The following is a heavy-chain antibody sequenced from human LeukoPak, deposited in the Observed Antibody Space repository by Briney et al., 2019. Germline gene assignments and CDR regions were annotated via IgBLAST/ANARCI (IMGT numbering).Heavy chain of an antibody. CDR3: ASRSPHYYDSSEGWFDP. CDR2: INPNSGGT. V-gene: IGHV1-2*02. Sequence: GASVTVSCKASGYTFTGYYMHWVRQAPGQGLEWMGWINPNSGGTNYAQKFQGRVTMTRDTSTSTAYMELSRLRSDDTAVYYCASRSPHYYDSSEGWFDPWGQGTLVTVSS. CDR1: GYTFTGYY. D-gene: IGHD3-22*01. J-gene: IGHJ5*02.